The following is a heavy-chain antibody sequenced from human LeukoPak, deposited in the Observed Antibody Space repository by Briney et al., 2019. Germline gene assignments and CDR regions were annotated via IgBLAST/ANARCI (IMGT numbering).Heavy chain of an antibody. CDR2: IYYSGST. CDR1: GGSISSYY. Sequence: PSETLSLTCTVSGGSISSYYWSWIRQPPGKGLEWIGYIYYSGSTNYNPSLKSRVTISVDTSKNQFSLKLSSVTAADTAVHYCARGGPYWYFDLWGRGTLVTVSS. J-gene: IGHJ2*01. CDR3: ARGGPYWYFDL. V-gene: IGHV4-59*01.